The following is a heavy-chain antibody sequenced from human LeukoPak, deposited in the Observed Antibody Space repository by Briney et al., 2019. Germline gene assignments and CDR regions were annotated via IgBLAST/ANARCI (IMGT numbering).Heavy chain of an antibody. Sequence: PGGSLRLSCAASGFTFTDYAMNWVRQAPGKGLEWVSTISGSGTITYYADSVKGRFTISRDNSKNTLYLQMNSLRAEDTAVYYCAREGSGVIDAFDIWGQGTMVTVSS. J-gene: IGHJ3*02. V-gene: IGHV3-23*01. CDR1: GFTFTDYA. CDR2: ISGSGTIT. D-gene: IGHD3-10*01. CDR3: AREGSGVIDAFDI.